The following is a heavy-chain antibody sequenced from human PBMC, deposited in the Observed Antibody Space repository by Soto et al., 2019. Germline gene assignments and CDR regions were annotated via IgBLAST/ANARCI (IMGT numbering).Heavy chain of an antibody. CDR1: GGTFSSYA. V-gene: IGHV1-69*06. CDR2: IIPIFGTA. J-gene: IGHJ6*02. Sequence: SVKVSCKASGGTFSSYAISWVRQAPGQGLEWMGGIIPIFGTANYAQKFQGRVTITADKSINTAYLQWSSLKASDTAMHYCARHATTLYYYYGMDVWGQGTTVTVSS. CDR3: ARHATTLYYYYGMDV. D-gene: IGHD2-2*02.